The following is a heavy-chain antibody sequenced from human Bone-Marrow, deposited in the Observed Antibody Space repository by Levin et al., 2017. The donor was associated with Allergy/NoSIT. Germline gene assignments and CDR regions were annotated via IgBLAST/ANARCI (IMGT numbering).Heavy chain of an antibody. J-gene: IGHJ4*02. D-gene: IGHD1-1*01. CDR2: IYYTGIT. CDR3: ARHRIATTAFLGYFDS. Sequence: SETLSLTCTVSSGSINSTTYYWGWIRQPPGTGLEWIATIYYTGITSYNPSLQSRVTISVHTSRNQFSLKLSAVTAADTAIYYCARHRIATTAFLGYFDSWGQGTVVTVSS. CDR1: SGSINSTTYY. V-gene: IGHV4-39*01.